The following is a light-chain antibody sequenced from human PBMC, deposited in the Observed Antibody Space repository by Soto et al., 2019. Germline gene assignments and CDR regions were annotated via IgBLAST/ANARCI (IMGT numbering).Light chain of an antibody. CDR2: DAS. V-gene: IGKV3-11*01. CDR3: QQRSNWPPAIT. Sequence: EIVLTQSPATLSLSPGERATLSCRASESVRSSVAWYQQRPGQAPRLLIYDASNRVSGIPARFSGSVSGTAFTLAISSLEPEDFAVYYCQQRSNWPPAITFGQGTRLEIK. J-gene: IGKJ5*01. CDR1: ESVRSS.